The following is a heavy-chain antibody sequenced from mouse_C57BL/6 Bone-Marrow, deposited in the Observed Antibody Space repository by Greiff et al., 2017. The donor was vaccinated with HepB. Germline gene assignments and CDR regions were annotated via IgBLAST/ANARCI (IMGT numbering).Heavy chain of an antibody. CDR2: IYPRSGNT. V-gene: IGHV1-81*01. D-gene: IGHD1-1*01. CDR1: GYTFTSYG. J-gene: IGHJ1*03. CDR3: AREGHYYGSSYWYFDV. Sequence: QVQLQQSGAELARPGASVKLSCKASGYTFTSYGISWVKQRTGQGLEWIGEIYPRSGNTYYNEKFKGKATLTADKSSSTAYMELRSLTSEDSAVYFCAREGHYYGSSYWYFDVWGTGTTVTVSS.